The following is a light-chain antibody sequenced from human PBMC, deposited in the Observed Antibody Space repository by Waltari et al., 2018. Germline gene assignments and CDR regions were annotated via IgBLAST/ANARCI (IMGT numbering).Light chain of an antibody. CDR2: GAS. Sequence: DIVLTQSPATLSLSPGESATLSCRASQRIDNYLAWYQQRPGQAPRLLIYGASYRAAGIPARFSGSGSGTDFTLTISSLEPEDFAVYYCQQRKRWLTFGGGTKVEIK. CDR1: QRIDNY. CDR3: QQRKRWLT. J-gene: IGKJ4*01. V-gene: IGKV3-11*01.